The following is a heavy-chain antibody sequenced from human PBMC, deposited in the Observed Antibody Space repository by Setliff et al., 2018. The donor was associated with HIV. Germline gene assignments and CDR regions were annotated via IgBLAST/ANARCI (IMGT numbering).Heavy chain of an antibody. CDR2: IKQDGGEE. Sequence: GGSLRFSCAASGFTFSNYWMNWVRQAPGKGLEWVADIKQDGGEENYVDSVKGRFTISRDNAKNSLFLQMNSLRAEDTAVYYCARTREQWVVREFDYWGQGMLVTVSS. D-gene: IGHD6-19*01. CDR1: GFTFSNYW. V-gene: IGHV3-7*01. CDR3: ARTREQWVVREFDY. J-gene: IGHJ4*02.